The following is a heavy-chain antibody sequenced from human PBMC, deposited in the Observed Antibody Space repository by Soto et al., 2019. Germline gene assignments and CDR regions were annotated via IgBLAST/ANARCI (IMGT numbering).Heavy chain of an antibody. CDR2: ISYDGSKK. CDR3: ARAPHAMDV. V-gene: IGHV3-30-3*01. CDR1: GFMFSSYA. J-gene: IGHJ6*02. Sequence: QEQLVESGGGVVQPGRSLRLSCVASGFMFSSYAMHWVRQAPGKGLEGVAVISYDGSKKYYTDSVKGRYTISRDDSKNTLYLQMNSLRVEDTAVYYCARAPHAMDVWGQGTTVTVSS.